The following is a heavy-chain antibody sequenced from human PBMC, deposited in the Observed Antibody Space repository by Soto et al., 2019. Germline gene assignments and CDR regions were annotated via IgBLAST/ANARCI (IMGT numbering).Heavy chain of an antibody. CDR1: GDSVSSNSAA. CDR3: ARDQITMVRGVIFVLRLYGMDV. D-gene: IGHD3-10*01. J-gene: IGHJ6*02. CDR2: TYYRSKWYN. Sequence: SQTLSLTCAISGDSVSSNSAAWNWIRQSPSRGLEWLGRTYYRSKWYNDYAVSVKSRITINPDTSKNQFSLQLNSVTPEDTAVYYCARDQITMVRGVIFVLRLYGMDVWGQGTTVTVSS. V-gene: IGHV6-1*01.